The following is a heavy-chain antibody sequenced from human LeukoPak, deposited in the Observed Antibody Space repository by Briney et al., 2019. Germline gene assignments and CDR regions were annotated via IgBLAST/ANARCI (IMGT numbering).Heavy chain of an antibody. CDR3: AKEKGYSSTWLEN. J-gene: IGHJ4*02. CDR2: LSGSGGNT. V-gene: IGHV3-23*01. Sequence: GGSLRLSCAASGFTFNTYAMTWVRQAPGKGLEWVSGLSGSGGNTHYADSVKGRFTISRDNTKNTLYLQMNSLRVEDTALYYCAKEKGYSSTWLENWGQGTLVTVSS. CDR1: GFTFNTYA. D-gene: IGHD6-13*01.